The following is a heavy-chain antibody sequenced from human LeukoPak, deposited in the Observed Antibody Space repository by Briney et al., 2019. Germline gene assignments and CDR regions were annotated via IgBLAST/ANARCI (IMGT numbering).Heavy chain of an antibody. Sequence: ASVKVSCTASGYTFTSYYMHWVRQAPGQGLEWMGIINPSGGSTSYAQKFQGRVTMTRDMSTSTVYMELSSLRSEDTAVYYCARVKHYYDSSGPIGYWGQGTLVTVSS. CDR1: GYTFTSYY. V-gene: IGHV1-46*01. J-gene: IGHJ4*02. CDR2: INPSGGST. D-gene: IGHD3-22*01. CDR3: ARVKHYYDSSGPIGY.